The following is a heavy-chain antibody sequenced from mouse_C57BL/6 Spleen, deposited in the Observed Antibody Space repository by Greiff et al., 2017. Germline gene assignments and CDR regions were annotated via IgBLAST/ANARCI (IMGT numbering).Heavy chain of an antibody. CDR1: GYSITRGYY. J-gene: IGHJ1*03. Sequence: EVKLVESGPGLVKPSQSLSLTCSVTGYSITRGYYWNWIRQFPGNKLEWMGYISYDGSNNYNPSLKNRISITRDTSKNQFFLKLNSVTTEDTATYYCARGTSNWYFDVWGTGTTVTVSS. V-gene: IGHV3-6*01. CDR3: ARGTSNWYFDV. CDR2: ISYDGSN. D-gene: IGHD5-1*01.